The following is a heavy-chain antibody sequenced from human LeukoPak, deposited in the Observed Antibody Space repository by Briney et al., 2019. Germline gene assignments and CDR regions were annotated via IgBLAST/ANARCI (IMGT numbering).Heavy chain of an antibody. J-gene: IGHJ4*02. V-gene: IGHV3-30*02. Sequence: PGGSLRLSCAASGFTFSSYGMHWVRQAPGKGLEWVAFIRYDGSNKYYADSVKGRFTISRDNSKNTLYLQMNSLRAEDTAVYYCAKDRVDSSSWYSTCDYWGQGTLVTVSS. CDR2: IRYDGSNK. CDR1: GFTFSSYG. CDR3: AKDRVDSSSWYSTCDY. D-gene: IGHD6-13*01.